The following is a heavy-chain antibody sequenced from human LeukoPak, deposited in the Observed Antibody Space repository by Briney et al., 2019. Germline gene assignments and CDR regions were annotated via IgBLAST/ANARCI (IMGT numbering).Heavy chain of an antibody. D-gene: IGHD3-16*02. J-gene: IGHJ3*02. V-gene: IGHV1-24*01. CDR1: GYTLTELS. CDR2: FDPEDGET. Sequence: EASVKVSCKVSGYTLTELSMHWVRQAPGKGLEWMGGFDPEDGETIYAQKFQGRVTMTEDTSTDTAYMELSSLRSEDTAVYYCATARQAWGSYSWAAFDIWGQGTMVTVSS. CDR3: ATARQAWGSYSWAAFDI.